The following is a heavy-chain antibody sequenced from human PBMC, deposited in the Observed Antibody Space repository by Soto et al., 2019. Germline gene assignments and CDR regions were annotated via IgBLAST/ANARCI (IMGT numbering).Heavy chain of an antibody. D-gene: IGHD6-19*01. CDR1: DDSFRGAEYY. Sequence: VLLQESGPGLLRPSETLSLTCTVSDDSFRGAEYYWSWIRQPLGKGPEWIGYTYYNGDTKYNPALRSRVTMSEDTSKNRFSLSLSSVTAADTAVYFCARGPAYIDGWRTFDLWGRGILVTVSS. V-gene: IGHV4-61*08. CDR2: TYYNGDT. J-gene: IGHJ4*02. CDR3: ARGPAYIDGWRTFDL.